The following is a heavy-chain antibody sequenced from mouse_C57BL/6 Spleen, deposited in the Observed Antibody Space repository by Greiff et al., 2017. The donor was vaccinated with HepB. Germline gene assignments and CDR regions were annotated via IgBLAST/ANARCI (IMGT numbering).Heavy chain of an antibody. CDR1: GFTFSDYG. CDR2: ISSGSSTI. Sequence: EVKLQESGGGLVKPGGSLKLSCAASGFTFSDYGMHWVRQAPEKGLEWVAYISSGSSTIYYADTVKGRFTISRDNAKNTLFLQMTSLRSEDTAMYYCASLITTAFDYWGQGTTLTVSS. J-gene: IGHJ2*01. D-gene: IGHD1-1*01. V-gene: IGHV5-17*01. CDR3: ASLITTAFDY.